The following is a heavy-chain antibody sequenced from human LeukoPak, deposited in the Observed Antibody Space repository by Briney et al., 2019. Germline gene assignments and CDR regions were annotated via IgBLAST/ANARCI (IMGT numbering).Heavy chain of an antibody. Sequence: PSETLSLTCTVSGGSISNSNYYWAWIRQPPGKGLEWIGAIYYNGRTFYNPSLESRVTISVDTSKNQFSLKLSSVTAPDTAVYYCARRSGRTPNYFDPWGQGTLVTVSS. V-gene: IGHV4-39*01. CDR1: GGSISNSNYY. CDR2: IYYNGRT. D-gene: IGHD6-25*01. J-gene: IGHJ5*02. CDR3: ARRSGRTPNYFDP.